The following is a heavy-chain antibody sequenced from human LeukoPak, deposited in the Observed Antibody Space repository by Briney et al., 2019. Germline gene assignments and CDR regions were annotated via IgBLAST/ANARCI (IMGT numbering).Heavy chain of an antibody. CDR1: GFTVSSNY. D-gene: IGHD3-3*01. CDR3: ARDHQAYYDFWSGYFPGMDV. J-gene: IGHJ6*02. Sequence: GGSLRLSCAASGFTVSSNYMSWVRQAPGKGLEWVSVIYSGGSTYYADSVKGRFTISRDNSKNTLYLQMNSLRAEDTAVYYCARDHQAYYDFWSGYFPGMDVWGQGTTVTVSS. V-gene: IGHV3-53*01. CDR2: IYSGGST.